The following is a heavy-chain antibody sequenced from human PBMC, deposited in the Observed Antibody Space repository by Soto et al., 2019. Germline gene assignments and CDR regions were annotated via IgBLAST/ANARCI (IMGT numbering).Heavy chain of an antibody. CDR3: ARELGYCSGGSCYSPYALDY. Sequence: QVQLVESGGGVVQPGRSLRLSCAASGFTFSSYGMHWVRQAPGKGLEWVAVIWYDGSNKYYADSVKGRFTISRDNSKNTLYLQMNSLRAEDTAVYYCARELGYCSGGSCYSPYALDYWGQGTLVTVSS. V-gene: IGHV3-33*01. J-gene: IGHJ4*02. D-gene: IGHD2-15*01. CDR2: IWYDGSNK. CDR1: GFTFSSYG.